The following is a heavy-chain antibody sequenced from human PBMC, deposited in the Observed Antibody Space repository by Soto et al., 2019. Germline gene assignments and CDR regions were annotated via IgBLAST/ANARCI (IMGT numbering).Heavy chain of an antibody. CDR1: GGSISSGDYY. Sequence: LSLTCTVSGGSISSGDYYWSWIRQPPGKGLEWIGNIYYSGSTDYNPSLRSRVTISLDTSKNHFSLRLRSVTAADTAVYYCARDRYYGSGTYYNFYYGMEVGGQGTTGTVSS. V-gene: IGHV4-30-4*01. D-gene: IGHD3-10*01. J-gene: IGHJ6*02. CDR2: IYYSGST. CDR3: ARDRYYGSGTYYNFYYGMEV.